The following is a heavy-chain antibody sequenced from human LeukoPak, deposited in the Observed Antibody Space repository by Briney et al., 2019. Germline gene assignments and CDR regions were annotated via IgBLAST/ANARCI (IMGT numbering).Heavy chain of an antibody. D-gene: IGHD4-17*01. Sequence: SQTLSLTCTVSGGSISSGDYYWNWIRQPPGKRLEWTGYIYYSGSTYYNPSLKSRVNISVDMSKNQFSLKLSSVTAADTAVYYCARDQGPDGDYDYYHYYMDVWGKGTTVTVSS. V-gene: IGHV4-30-4*08. CDR2: IYYSGST. J-gene: IGHJ6*03. CDR3: ARDQGPDGDYDYYHYYMDV. CDR1: GGSISSGDYY.